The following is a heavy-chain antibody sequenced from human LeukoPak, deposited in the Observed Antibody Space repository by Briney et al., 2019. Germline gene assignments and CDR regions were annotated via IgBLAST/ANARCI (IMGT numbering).Heavy chain of an antibody. Sequence: GGSLRLSCEASGFIFSNYWMSWVRQAPGKGLEWVSAISGDSRYIYYADSVRGRFTISRDNAENSLYLQMNSLRVEDTAVYYCARAPTVLVGYCSSSSCQADYWGQGTLVTVSS. CDR3: ARAPTVLVGYCSSSSCQADY. CDR2: ISGDSRYI. CDR1: GFIFSNYW. D-gene: IGHD2-2*01. J-gene: IGHJ4*02. V-gene: IGHV3-21*01.